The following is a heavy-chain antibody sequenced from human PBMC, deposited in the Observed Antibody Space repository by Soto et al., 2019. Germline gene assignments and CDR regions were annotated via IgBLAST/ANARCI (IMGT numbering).Heavy chain of an antibody. CDR1: GFSVSSNY. CDR2: IYSGGTT. Sequence: GGSLRLSCAASGFSVSSNYMSWVRQAPGKGLEWVSVIYSGGTTYYADSVKGRFTISRDNSKNTVYLEMNSLRAEDTAVYYCAATVIRYFDYWGQGTLVTVSS. CDR3: AATVIRYFDY. V-gene: IGHV3-53*01. J-gene: IGHJ4*02. D-gene: IGHD4-17*01.